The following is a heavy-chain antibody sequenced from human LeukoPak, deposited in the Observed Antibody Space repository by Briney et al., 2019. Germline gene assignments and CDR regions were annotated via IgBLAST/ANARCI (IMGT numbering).Heavy chain of an antibody. CDR2: INPNSGGT. Sequence: GASVKVSCKASGYTFTGYYMHWVRQAPGQGLEWMGWINPNSGGTNYAQKFQGRVTMTRDTSISTAYMELSRLRSDDTAVYYCASTPRPVVPAAGWFDPWGQGTLVTVSS. D-gene: IGHD2-2*01. J-gene: IGHJ5*02. V-gene: IGHV1-2*02. CDR1: GYTFTGYY. CDR3: ASTPRPVVPAAGWFDP.